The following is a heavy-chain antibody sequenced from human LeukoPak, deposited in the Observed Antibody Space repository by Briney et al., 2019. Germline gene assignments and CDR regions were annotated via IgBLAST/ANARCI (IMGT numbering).Heavy chain of an antibody. V-gene: IGHV4-59*01. J-gene: IGHJ4*02. CDR3: ARGGDYGDLRYFDY. CDR2: FYYRGRT. D-gene: IGHD4-17*01. Sequence: SETLSLTFTFSGGFINNYYWRWIRQPPGKGLEGIVYFYYRGRTNYSPFLKSRVPFSVDTSKNQSLLKLNSVTAADPAVDYCARGGDYGDLRYFDYWGQGTLVTVSS. CDR1: GGFINNYY.